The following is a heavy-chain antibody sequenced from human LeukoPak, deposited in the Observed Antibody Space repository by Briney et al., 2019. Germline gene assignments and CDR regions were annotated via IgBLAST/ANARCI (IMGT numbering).Heavy chain of an antibody. V-gene: IGHV1-2*02. Sequence: ASVKVSCKASGYTFTIYAMNWVRQAPGQGLEWMGWINPNSGGTNYAQKFQGRVTMTRDTSISTAYMELSRLRSDDTAVYYCARVPGIAVAGIRDYWGQGTLVTVSS. CDR3: ARVPGIAVAGIRDY. J-gene: IGHJ4*02. D-gene: IGHD6-19*01. CDR2: INPNSGGT. CDR1: GYTFTIYA.